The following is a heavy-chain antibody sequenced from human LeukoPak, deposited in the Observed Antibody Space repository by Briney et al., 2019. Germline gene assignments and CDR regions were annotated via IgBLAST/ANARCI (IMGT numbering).Heavy chain of an antibody. V-gene: IGHV4-4*02. CDR3: ARDPHSGSYAQYDAFDI. J-gene: IGHJ3*02. D-gene: IGHD1-26*01. CDR2: IYHSGST. CDR1: GGSISSSNW. Sequence: SGTLSLTCAVSGGSISSSNWWSWVRQPPGKGLEWIGEIYHSGSTNYNPSLKSRVTISVDKSKNQFSLKLSSVTAADTAVYYCARDPHSGSYAQYDAFDIWGQGTMVTVSS.